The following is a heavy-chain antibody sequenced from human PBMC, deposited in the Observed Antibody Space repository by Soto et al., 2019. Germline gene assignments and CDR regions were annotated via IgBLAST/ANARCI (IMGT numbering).Heavy chain of an antibody. CDR1: GATFRTNP. J-gene: IGHJ4*02. Sequence: QVQLVQSGAEVKKPWSSVKVSCKVSGATFRTNPIAWVRQAPGQGLAWMGGIVPMSGTPKYAQKFQDRVSLILDESTTAGHYEPRDLRSEYTANYFVAVNGGRHDPAGGCFSLEFCGQGTMI. CDR3: AVNGGRHDPAGGCFSLEF. CDR2: IVPMSGTP. D-gene: IGHD2-15*01. V-gene: IGHV1-69*01.